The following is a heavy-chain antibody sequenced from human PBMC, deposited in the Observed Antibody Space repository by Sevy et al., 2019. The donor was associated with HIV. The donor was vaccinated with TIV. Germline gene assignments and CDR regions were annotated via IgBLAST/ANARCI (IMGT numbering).Heavy chain of an antibody. J-gene: IGHJ6*02. CDR3: ARGGSGDYYYYGVDV. Sequence: GGSLRLSCVGSGFIFRNFGVHWLRQAPGKGLEWLSVVSYDGSSKYYVDSVKGRFIVSRDNSKNTLYLQMNSLRTEDTAVYYCARGGSGDYYYYGVDVWGQGTTVTVSS. CDR1: GFIFRNFG. V-gene: IGHV3-30*03. D-gene: IGHD3-10*01. CDR2: VSYDGSSK.